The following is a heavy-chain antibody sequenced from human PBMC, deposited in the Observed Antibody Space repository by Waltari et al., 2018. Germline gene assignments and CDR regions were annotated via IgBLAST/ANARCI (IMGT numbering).Heavy chain of an antibody. CDR3: ARDARVAVAGSGGWFDP. CDR2: INTNTGNP. J-gene: IGHJ5*02. Sequence: QVQLVQSGSELKKPGASVKVSCKASGYTFTSYAMNWVRQAPGQGLEWMGWINTNTGNPTYAQGFTGRFVFSLDTSVSTAYLQISSLKAEDTAVYYCARDARVAVAGSGGWFDPWAREPWSPSPQ. CDR1: GYTFTSYA. D-gene: IGHD6-19*01. V-gene: IGHV7-4-1*02.